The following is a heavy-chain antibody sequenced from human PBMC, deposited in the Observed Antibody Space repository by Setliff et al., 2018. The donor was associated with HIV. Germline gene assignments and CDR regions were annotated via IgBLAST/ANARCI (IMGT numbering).Heavy chain of an antibody. CDR3: ARDTGTAMVNDAFDI. J-gene: IGHJ3*02. CDR1: GGSIRSNN. Sequence: PSETLSLTCTVSGGSIRSNNWSWLRQTPGKGLDWIGYIYYTGSTNYNPSLKRRVTISIDTSKNQFSLKLSSVTAADTAVYYCARDTGTAMVNDAFDIWGQGTMVTVSS. CDR2: IYYTGST. V-gene: IGHV4-59*12. D-gene: IGHD5-18*01.